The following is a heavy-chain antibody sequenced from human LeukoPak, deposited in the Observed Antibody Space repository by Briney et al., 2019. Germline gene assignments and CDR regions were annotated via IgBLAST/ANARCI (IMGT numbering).Heavy chain of an antibody. D-gene: IGHD3-10*01. J-gene: IGHJ4*02. V-gene: IGHV4-59*01. CDR3: ARGTFYGSGSYHQYYFDS. CDR2: IYYSGST. CDR1: GGSISSYY. Sequence: PSETLSLTCTVSGGSISSYYWSWIRQPPGKGLEWIGYIYYSGSTNYNPSLKSRVTISLDTSKNQFSLKLTSVTAADTAVYYCARGTFYGSGSYHQYYFDSWGQGTLATVSS.